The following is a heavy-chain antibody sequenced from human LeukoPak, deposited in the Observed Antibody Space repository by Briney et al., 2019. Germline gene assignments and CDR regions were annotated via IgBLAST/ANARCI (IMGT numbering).Heavy chain of an antibody. CDR3: ARGYSSSWYNWLDP. V-gene: IGHV3-7*01. Sequence: GGSLRLSCEGSAFIFSGHWMNWVRQTPGKGLEWVASIKEDGSERQYVDSVKGRFTISRDNAENTLYLQMNSLRAEDAAVYYCARGYSSSWYNWLDPWGQGTLVTVSS. J-gene: IGHJ5*02. D-gene: IGHD6-13*01. CDR2: IKEDGSER. CDR1: AFIFSGHW.